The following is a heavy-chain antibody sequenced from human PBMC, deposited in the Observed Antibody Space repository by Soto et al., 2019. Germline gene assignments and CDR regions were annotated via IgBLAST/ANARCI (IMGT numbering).Heavy chain of an antibody. J-gene: IGHJ5*02. D-gene: IGHD3-3*01. CDR2: IYYSGST. CDR1: GGSISSYY. CDR3: ARTYDFWSGYPIANWFDP. Sequence: SETLSLTCTVSGGSISSYYWSWIRQPPGKGLEWIGYIYYSGSTNYNPSLKSRVTISVDTSKNQFSLKLSSVTAADTAVYYCARTYDFWSGYPIANWFDPWGQGTLVTVS. V-gene: IGHV4-59*08.